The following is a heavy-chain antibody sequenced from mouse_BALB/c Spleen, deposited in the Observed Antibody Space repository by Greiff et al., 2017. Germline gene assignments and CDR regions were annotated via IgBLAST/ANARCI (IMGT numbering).Heavy chain of an antibody. V-gene: IGHV1S29*02. CDR3: AREDYYGSRYYFDY. CDR1: GYTFTDYN. D-gene: IGHD1-1*01. CDR2: IYPYNGGT. Sequence: VQLQQSGPELVKPGASVKISCKASGYTFTDYNMHWVKQSHGKSLEWIGYIYPYNGGTGYNQKFKSKATLTVDNSSSTAYMELRSLTSEDSAVYYCAREDYYGSRYYFDYWGQGTTLTVSS. J-gene: IGHJ2*01.